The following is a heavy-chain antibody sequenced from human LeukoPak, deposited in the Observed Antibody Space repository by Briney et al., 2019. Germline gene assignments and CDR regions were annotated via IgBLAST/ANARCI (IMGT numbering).Heavy chain of an antibody. D-gene: IGHD3-3*01. J-gene: IGHJ6*03. CDR1: GFTFSSYA. Sequence: PGGSLRLSCAASGFTFSSYAMSWFRQAPGKGLEWVSAISGSGGSTYYADSVKGRFTISRDNSKNTLYLQMNSLRAEDTAVYYCAKAFGGGKILEWLLPDYYYYYMDVWGKGTTVTVSS. CDR3: AKAFGGGKILEWLLPDYYYYYMDV. V-gene: IGHV3-23*01. CDR2: ISGSGGST.